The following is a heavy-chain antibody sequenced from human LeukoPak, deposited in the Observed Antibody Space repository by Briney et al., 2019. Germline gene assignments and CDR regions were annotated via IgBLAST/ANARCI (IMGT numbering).Heavy chain of an antibody. D-gene: IGHD2-15*01. CDR1: GYIFTSYG. CDR2: ISAYNGNT. J-gene: IGHJ6*02. V-gene: IGHV1-18*01. Sequence: ASVKVSCKASGYIFTSYGISWVRQAPGQGLEWMGWISAYNGNTNYAQKLQGRVTMTTDTSTSTAYMELRSLRSDDTAVYYCARGDCSGGSCYSGEDLYYYGMDVWGQGTTVTVSS. CDR3: ARGDCSGGSCYSGEDLYYYGMDV.